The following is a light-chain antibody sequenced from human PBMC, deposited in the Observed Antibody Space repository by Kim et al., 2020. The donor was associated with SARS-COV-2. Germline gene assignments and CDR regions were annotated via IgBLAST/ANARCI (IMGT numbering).Light chain of an antibody. CDR3: SSYTSSSTRI. CDR2: DVS. CDR1: SSDVGGYNY. V-gene: IGLV2-14*03. J-gene: IGLJ1*01. Sequence: GQSIPISCTGTSSDVGGYNYVSWYQQQPGKAPKLMIYDVSNRPSGVSNRFSGSKSGNTASLTISGLQAEDEADYYCSSYTSSSTRIFGTGTKVTVL.